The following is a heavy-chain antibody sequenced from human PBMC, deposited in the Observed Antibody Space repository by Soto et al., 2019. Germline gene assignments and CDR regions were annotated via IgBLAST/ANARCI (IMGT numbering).Heavy chain of an antibody. CDR1: GFTFSNYG. D-gene: IGHD3-16*01. J-gene: IGHJ4*02. CDR3: AGGPGKDEAIDY. CDR2: IWHDGKNK. Sequence: QVQLVESGGGVVQPGRSLRLSCVASGFTFSNYGLHWVRQAPGKGLEWVAIIWHDGKNKDYADSVKGRFTVSRDNSKNALYLQMNSLTAGDTAVYHWAGGPGKDEAIDYWGPGTLVTVSS. V-gene: IGHV3-33*01.